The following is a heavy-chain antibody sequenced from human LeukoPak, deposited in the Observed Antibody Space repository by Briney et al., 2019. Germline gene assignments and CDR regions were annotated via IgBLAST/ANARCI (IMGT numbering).Heavy chain of an antibody. Sequence: GGSLRLSRAASGFTVSSNYMSWVRQAPGKGLEWVSVIYSGGSTYYADSVKGRFTISRDNSKNTLYLQMNSLRAEDTAVYYCARDFGGYGFDYWGQGTLVTVSS. CDR1: GFTVSSNY. J-gene: IGHJ4*02. CDR2: IYSGGST. D-gene: IGHD5-12*01. CDR3: ARDFGGYGFDY. V-gene: IGHV3-53*01.